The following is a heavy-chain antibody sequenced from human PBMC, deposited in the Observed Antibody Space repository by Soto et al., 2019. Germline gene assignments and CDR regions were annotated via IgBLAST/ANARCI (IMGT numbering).Heavy chain of an antibody. V-gene: IGHV3-23*01. CDR2: ISGSGGST. Sequence: EVQLLESGGGLVQPGGSLRLSCAASGFTFSSYAMSWVRQAPGKGLEWVSAISGSGGSTYYADSVKGRFTISRDNSKNTLYLQMNRLRAEDTAVYYCATAGAMLSPKYYFDYWGQGTLLTVSS. J-gene: IGHJ4*02. CDR1: GFTFSSYA. D-gene: IGHD2-8*01. CDR3: ATAGAMLSPKYYFDY.